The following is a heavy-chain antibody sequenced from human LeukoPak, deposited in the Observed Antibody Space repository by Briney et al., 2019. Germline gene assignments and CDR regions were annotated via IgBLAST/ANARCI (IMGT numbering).Heavy chain of an antibody. Sequence: ASVKVSCKASGGTFSSYAISWVRQAPGQGLERMGGIIPIFGTANYAQKFQGRVTITTDESTSTAYMELSSLRSEDTAVYYCARAPGSYGSGIDYWGQGTLVTVSS. CDR3: ARAPGSYGSGIDY. CDR1: GGTFSSYA. CDR2: IIPIFGTA. V-gene: IGHV1-69*05. D-gene: IGHD3-10*01. J-gene: IGHJ4*02.